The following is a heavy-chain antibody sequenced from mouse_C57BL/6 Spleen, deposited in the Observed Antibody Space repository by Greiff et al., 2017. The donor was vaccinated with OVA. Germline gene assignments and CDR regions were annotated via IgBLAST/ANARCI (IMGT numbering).Heavy chain of an antibody. CDR1: GYAFSSYW. Sequence: VKLQESGAELVKPGASVKISCKASGYAFSSYWMNWVKQRPGKGLEWIGQIYPGDGDTNYNGKFKGKATLTADKSSSTAYMQLSSLTSEDSAVYFCARYPFYYGSSYFDYWGQGTTLTVSS. CDR2: IYPGDGDT. J-gene: IGHJ2*01. V-gene: IGHV1-80*01. D-gene: IGHD1-1*01. CDR3: ARYPFYYGSSYFDY.